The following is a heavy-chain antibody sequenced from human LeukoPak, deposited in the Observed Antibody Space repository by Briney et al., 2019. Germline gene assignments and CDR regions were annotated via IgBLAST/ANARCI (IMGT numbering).Heavy chain of an antibody. V-gene: IGHV3-21*01. CDR2: ISSSSSYI. CDR1: GFTFSSYW. CDR3: ARAPSLRFLEWLLRDFDY. J-gene: IGHJ4*02. D-gene: IGHD3-3*01. Sequence: PGGSLRLSCAASGFTFSSYWMHWVRQAPGKGLEWVSSISSSSSYIYYADSVKGRFTISRDNAKNSLYLQMNSLRAEDTAVYYCARAPSLRFLEWLLRDFDYWGQGTLVTVSS.